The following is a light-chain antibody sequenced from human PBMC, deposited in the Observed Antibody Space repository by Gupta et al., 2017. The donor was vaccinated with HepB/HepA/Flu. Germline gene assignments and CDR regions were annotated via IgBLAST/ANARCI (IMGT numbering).Light chain of an antibody. J-gene: IGKJ1*01. CDR2: KAS. V-gene: IGKV1-5*03. Sequence: DIQMTQSPSTLSASVGDRVTITCRASQSISSRLAWYQQKPGKAPKLLIYKASSLQSGVPSRFSGSGSGTDFTLTISSLQPDDFATYYCQQYNSYSRTFGQGTKVEIK. CDR3: QQYNSYSRT. CDR1: QSISSR.